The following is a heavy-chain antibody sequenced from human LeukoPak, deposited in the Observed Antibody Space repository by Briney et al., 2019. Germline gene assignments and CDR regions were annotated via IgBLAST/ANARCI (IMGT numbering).Heavy chain of an antibody. D-gene: IGHD2-2*01. Sequence: SETLSLTCAVYGGSLSGYYWRWIRQPPGKGLEWIGEINHSGSTNYNPSLKSRVTISEDTSKNQFSLKLSYVTAADTAVYYCARGQGYCSSTSCRNWFDPRGQGTLVTVSS. CDR1: GGSLSGYY. CDR2: INHSGST. J-gene: IGHJ5*02. CDR3: ARGQGYCSSTSCRNWFDP. V-gene: IGHV4-34*01.